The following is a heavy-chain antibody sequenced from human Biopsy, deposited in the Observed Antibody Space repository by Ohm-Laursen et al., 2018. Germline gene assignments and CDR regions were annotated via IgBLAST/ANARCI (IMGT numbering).Heavy chain of an antibody. CDR2: IFYRGST. CDR1: RGSISSYY. Sequence: SETLSLTCTVSRGSISSYYWGWIRQPPGKGLEWIGSIFYRGSTHYKPSLKSRVNISVDTSKNQFSLKLNSVTAADTAVYYCARDYDTSGYYHVSWGQGTLVTVSS. CDR3: ARDYDTSGYYHVS. V-gene: IGHV4-39*01. D-gene: IGHD3-22*01. J-gene: IGHJ5*02.